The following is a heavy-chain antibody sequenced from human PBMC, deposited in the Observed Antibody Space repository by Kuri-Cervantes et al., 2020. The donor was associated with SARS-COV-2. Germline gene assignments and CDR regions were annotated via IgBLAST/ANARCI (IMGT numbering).Heavy chain of an antibody. J-gene: IGHJ4*02. D-gene: IGHD7-27*01. Sequence: ASVKVSCKASGYTFTGYYMHWVRQAPGQGLEWMGWISAYNGNTNYAQKLQGRVTMTTDTSTSTAYMELSSLRSDDTAMYYCATNWVHDRRLDYWGQGTLVTVSS. CDR3: ATNWVHDRRLDY. V-gene: IGHV1-18*04. CDR1: GYTFTGYY. CDR2: ISAYNGNT.